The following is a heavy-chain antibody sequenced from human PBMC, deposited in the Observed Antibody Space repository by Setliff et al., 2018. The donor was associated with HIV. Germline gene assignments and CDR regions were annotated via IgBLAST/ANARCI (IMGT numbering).Heavy chain of an antibody. CDR3: ARQVTMIRGVQNYYMDV. D-gene: IGHD3-10*01. Sequence: KTSETLSLTCTVSGDSVSSSSYYWGWIRQPPGKGLEWVGTIAYSGSTYYNPSLKSRVTISVDTSKNQFSLKLTTMTAVDTAVYYCARQVTMIRGVQNYYMDVWGKGTTVTVSS. CDR1: GDSVSSSSYY. CDR2: IAYSGST. J-gene: IGHJ6*03. V-gene: IGHV4-39*01.